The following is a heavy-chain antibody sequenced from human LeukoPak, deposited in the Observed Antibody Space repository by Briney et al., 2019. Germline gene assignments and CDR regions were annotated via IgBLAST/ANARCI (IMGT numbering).Heavy chain of an antibody. CDR2: IYHSGST. J-gene: IGHJ3*02. Sequence: PSETLSLTCTVSGYSISSGYYWGWIRQPPGKGLEWIGSIYHSGSTYYNPSLKSRVTISVDTSKNQFSLKLSSVTAADTAVYYCARLSTGGRGAFDIWGQGTMVTVSS. CDR3: ARLSTGGRGAFDI. V-gene: IGHV4-38-2*02. D-gene: IGHD3-10*01. CDR1: GYSISSGYY.